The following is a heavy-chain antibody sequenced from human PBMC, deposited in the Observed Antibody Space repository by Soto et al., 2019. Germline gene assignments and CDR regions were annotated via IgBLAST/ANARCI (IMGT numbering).Heavy chain of an antibody. Sequence: QVQLQQWGAGPLKPSETLSLTCAVYGGSFSGYYWSWIRQPPGKGLEWIGEINHSGSTNYNPSLKSRVTISVDTSKNQFSLKLSSVTAADTAVYYCAREYGGNSGTFDYWGQGTLVTVSS. D-gene: IGHD2-21*02. CDR2: INHSGST. V-gene: IGHV4-34*01. CDR1: GGSFSGYY. J-gene: IGHJ4*02. CDR3: AREYGGNSGTFDY.